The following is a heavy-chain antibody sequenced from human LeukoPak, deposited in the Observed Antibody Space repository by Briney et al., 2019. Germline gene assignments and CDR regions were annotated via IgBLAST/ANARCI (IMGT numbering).Heavy chain of an antibody. CDR1: GFTFTSYW. J-gene: IGHJ2*01. V-gene: IGHV3-7*01. CDR3: ARSHGDYIRGSRTHYFGYFAL. D-gene: IGHD4-17*01. Sequence: GGSLRLSCAASGFTFTSYWMSWVRQAPGKGLEWVANIKQDGSEKYYVDSVKGRFTTSRDNAKNSLYLQMNSLRAEDTAVYYCARSHGDYIRGSRTHYFGYFALWGRGTLATVSS. CDR2: IKQDGSEK.